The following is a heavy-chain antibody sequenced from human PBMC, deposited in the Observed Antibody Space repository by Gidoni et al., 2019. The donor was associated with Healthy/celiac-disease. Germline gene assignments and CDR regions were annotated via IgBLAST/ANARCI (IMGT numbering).Heavy chain of an antibody. CDR3: AREILGETAAAGTFDY. D-gene: IGHD6-13*01. CDR2: IIPIFGTA. V-gene: IGHV1-69*01. Sequence: QVQLVQSGAEVKKPGSSVKVSCKASGGTFSSSAISWVRQAPGQGLAWMGGIIPIFGTANYAQKFQGRVTITADESTSTAYMELSSLRSEDTAVYYCAREILGETAAAGTFDYWGQGTLVTVSS. CDR1: GGTFSSSA. J-gene: IGHJ4*02.